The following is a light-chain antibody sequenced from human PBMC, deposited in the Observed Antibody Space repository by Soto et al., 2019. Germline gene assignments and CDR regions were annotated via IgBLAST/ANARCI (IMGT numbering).Light chain of an antibody. CDR2: DAS. CDR3: QQRKNWPRFT. J-gene: IGKJ3*01. V-gene: IGKV3-11*01. CDR1: QSVGSS. Sequence: VLTQSPATLSVSPGERATLSCRASQSVGSSLAWYQQKPGQAPRLLIYDASNRATAIPARFSGSGSGTDFTLTISSLEPEDFAVYYCQQRKNWPRFTFGPGTKVDIK.